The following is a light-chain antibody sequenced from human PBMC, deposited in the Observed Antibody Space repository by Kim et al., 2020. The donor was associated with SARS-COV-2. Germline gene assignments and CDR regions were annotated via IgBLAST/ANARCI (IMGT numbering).Light chain of an antibody. CDR3: QQRHNWPRAVT. J-gene: IGKJ4*01. CDR2: DAS. Sequence: PVESATLSCRASQSIRVYVCWYRHKPAHSPSLLIYDASNRATVIRDQFSWRRSWTDFTLTISSLEPEDFASYYCQQRHNWPRAVTFGGGTKV. V-gene: IGKV3-11*01. CDR1: QSIRVY.